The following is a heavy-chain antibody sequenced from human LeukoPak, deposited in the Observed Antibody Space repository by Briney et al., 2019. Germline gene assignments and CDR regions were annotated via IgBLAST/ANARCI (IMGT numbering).Heavy chain of an antibody. D-gene: IGHD1-1*01. J-gene: IGHJ4*02. CDR2: ISHSGGST. CDR1: GVSFSIHA. V-gene: IGHV3-23*01. CDR3: AKDAHETWNVYFDH. Sequence: GGSLRLSCAASGVSFSIHAMSWVRQAPGKGLEWVSGISHSGGSTYYADSVKGRFTISRDNSKNTLYLQMNSLRAEGTAVYYCAKDAHETWNVYFDHWGQGTLVTVSS.